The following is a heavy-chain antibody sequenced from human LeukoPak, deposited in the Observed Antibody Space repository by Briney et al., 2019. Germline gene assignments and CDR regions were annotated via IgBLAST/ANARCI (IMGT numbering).Heavy chain of an antibody. D-gene: IGHD3-3*01. Sequence: GRSLRLSYAASGFTFSSYGMHWVRQAPGKGLEWVAVIWYDGSNKYYADSVKGRFTISRDNSKNTLYLQMNSLRAEDTAVYYCARGSGDFWSEGYFDYWGQGTLVTVSS. V-gene: IGHV3-33*01. CDR2: IWYDGSNK. J-gene: IGHJ4*02. CDR3: ARGSGDFWSEGYFDY. CDR1: GFTFSSYG.